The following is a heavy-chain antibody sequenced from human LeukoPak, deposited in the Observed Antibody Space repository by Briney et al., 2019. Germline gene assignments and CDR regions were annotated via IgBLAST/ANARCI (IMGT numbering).Heavy chain of an antibody. D-gene: IGHD3-22*01. J-gene: IGHJ4*02. CDR2: ISSSSSYI. V-gene: IGHV3-21*01. Sequence: GGSLTLSCAASGRTFSSYSLNWVRQAPGKGLEWVSSISSSSSYIYYADSVKGRFTIPRDNAKNSLYLQMNSLRAEDTAVYYCATYDSSGYSFDYWGQGTLVTVSS. CDR3: ATYDSSGYSFDY. CDR1: GRTFSSYS.